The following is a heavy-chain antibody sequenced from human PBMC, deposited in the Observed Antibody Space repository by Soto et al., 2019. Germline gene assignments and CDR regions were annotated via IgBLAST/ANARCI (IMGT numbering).Heavy chain of an antibody. V-gene: IGHV1-69*01. J-gene: IGHJ3*02. D-gene: IGHD2-2*01. Sequence: QVQLVQSGAEVKKPGSSVKVSCKASGGTFSSYAISWVRQSPGLGLEWMGGIIPIFGTANYAQKFQGRVTITADESTRTAYMELSSLRSEDTAVYYCATSSTRDIVVVPAADDAFDIWGQGTMVTVSS. CDR3: ATSSTRDIVVVPAADDAFDI. CDR1: GGTFSSYA. CDR2: IIPIFGTA.